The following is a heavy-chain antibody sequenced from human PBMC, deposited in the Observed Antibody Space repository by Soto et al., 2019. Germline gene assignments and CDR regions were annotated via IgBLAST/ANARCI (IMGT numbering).Heavy chain of an antibody. V-gene: IGHV3-33*01. J-gene: IGHJ4*02. CDR1: GFTFSSYG. CDR2: IWYDGSNK. D-gene: IGHD6-19*01. CDR3: AIWGIAVTGSNYFDY. Sequence: VGSLRLSCAASGFTFSSYGMHWVRQAPGKGLEWVAVIWYDGSNKYYADSVKGRFTISRDNSKNTLYLQMNSLRAEDTAVYYCAIWGIAVTGSNYFDYWGQGTLVTVSS.